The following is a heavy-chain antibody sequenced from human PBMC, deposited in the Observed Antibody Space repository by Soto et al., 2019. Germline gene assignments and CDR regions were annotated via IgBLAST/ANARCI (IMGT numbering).Heavy chain of an antibody. J-gene: IGHJ5*02. CDR1: GFTFSSYW. Sequence: GGSLRLSCAASGFTFSSYWMSWVRQAPGKGLEWVANIKQDGSEKYYVDSVKGRFTISRDNAKNSLYLQMNSLRAEDTAVYYCARDRSSTSRNKPMNWFDPWGQGTLVTVSS. CDR3: ARDRSSTSRNKPMNWFDP. V-gene: IGHV3-7*01. CDR2: IKQDGSEK. D-gene: IGHD2-2*01.